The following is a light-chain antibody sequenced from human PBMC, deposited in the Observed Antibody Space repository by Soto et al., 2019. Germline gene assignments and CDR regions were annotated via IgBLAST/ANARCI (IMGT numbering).Light chain of an antibody. J-gene: IGKJ3*01. Sequence: EIVLTQSPATLSLSPGESATLSCRTSQSVSSNSLAWHQQKPGQAPRLLMYAASSRDAGIPDRFSGSGSGTDFTLTISGLEPEDFAVYYCQPHGSWGITFGPGTKVDI. V-gene: IGKV3-20*01. CDR3: QPHGSWGIT. CDR2: AAS. CDR1: QSVSSNS.